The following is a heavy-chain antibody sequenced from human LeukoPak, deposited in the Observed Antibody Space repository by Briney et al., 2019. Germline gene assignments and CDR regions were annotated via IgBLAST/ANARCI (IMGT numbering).Heavy chain of an antibody. J-gene: IGHJ6*03. CDR3: ARGTPTNYYYYYYYMDV. D-gene: IGHD1-1*01. Sequence: ASVKVSCKASGYTFTSYGISWVRQAPGQGLEWMGWISAYNGNTNYAQKLQGRVTMTTDTSTSTAYMELRSLRSDDTAVYYCARGTPTNYYYYYYYMDVWGKGTTVTVSS. CDR1: GYTFTSYG. V-gene: IGHV1-18*01. CDR2: ISAYNGNT.